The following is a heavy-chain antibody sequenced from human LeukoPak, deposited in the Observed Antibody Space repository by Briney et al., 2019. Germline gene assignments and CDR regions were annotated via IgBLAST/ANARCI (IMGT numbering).Heavy chain of an antibody. CDR3: ASYGGKDPPPPDY. CDR1: GGSISSYY. J-gene: IGHJ4*02. V-gene: IGHV4-59*12. D-gene: IGHD4-23*01. CDR2: IYHSGST. Sequence: SETLSLTCTVSGGSISSYYWSWIRQPPGKGLEWIGYIYHSGSTYYNPSLKSRVTISVDRSKNQFSLKLSSVTAADTAVYYCASYGGKDPPPPDYWGQGTLVTVSS.